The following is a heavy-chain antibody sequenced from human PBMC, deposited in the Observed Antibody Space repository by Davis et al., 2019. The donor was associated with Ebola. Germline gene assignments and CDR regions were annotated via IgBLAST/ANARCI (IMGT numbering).Heavy chain of an antibody. V-gene: IGHV3-48*02. D-gene: IGHD1-26*01. J-gene: IGHJ4*02. CDR2: ITPNSGSI. CDR1: GFTFNTYS. Sequence: GESLKISCAASGFTFNTYSMHWVRQAPGKGLEWVAYITPNSGSIYYADSVEGRFTISRDNAKNSLYLEMISLRDEDTAVYYCARGGTGIVASWGQGTLVTVSS. CDR3: ARGGTGIVAS.